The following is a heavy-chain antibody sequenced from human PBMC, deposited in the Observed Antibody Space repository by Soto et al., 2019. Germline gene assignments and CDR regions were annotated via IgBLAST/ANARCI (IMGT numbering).Heavy chain of an antibody. CDR2: LDPEDGET. J-gene: IGHJ4*02. D-gene: IGHD3-22*01. CDR3: ATGVITMIVVVSAPFDY. Sequence: GASVKVSCKVSGYTLTELSMHWVRQAPGKGLEWMGGLDPEDGETIYAQKFQGRVTMTEDTSTDTAYMELSSLRSEDTAVYYCATGVITMIVVVSAPFDYWGQGTLVTVSS. V-gene: IGHV1-24*01. CDR1: GYTLTELS.